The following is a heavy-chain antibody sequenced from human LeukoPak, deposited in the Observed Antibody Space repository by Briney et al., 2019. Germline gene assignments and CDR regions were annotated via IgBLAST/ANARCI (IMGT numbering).Heavy chain of an antibody. Sequence: GGSLRLSCAASGFTFSSYSMNWVRQAPGEGLEWVSSISSSSSYIYYADSVKGRFTISRDNAKNSLYLQMNSLRAEDTAVYYCARDSAYGSGSYSHNWGQGTLVTVSS. D-gene: IGHD3-10*01. CDR2: ISSSSSYI. CDR3: ARDSAYGSGSYSHN. V-gene: IGHV3-21*01. CDR1: GFTFSSYS. J-gene: IGHJ4*02.